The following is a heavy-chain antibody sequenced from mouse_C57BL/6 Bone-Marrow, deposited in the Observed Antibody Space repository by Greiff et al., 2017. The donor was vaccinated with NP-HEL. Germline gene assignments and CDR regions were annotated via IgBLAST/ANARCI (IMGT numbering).Heavy chain of an antibody. V-gene: IGHV2-3*01. CDR1: GFSLTSYG. Sequence: VKLMESGPGLVAPSQRLSITCTVSGFSLTSYGVSWVRQPPGKGLEWLGVIWGDGSTNYHSALISRLSISKDNSKSQVFLKLNSLQTDDTATYYCAKGRTMITTTGEYYFDYWGQGTTLTVSS. CDR3: AKGRTMITTTGEYYFDY. J-gene: IGHJ2*01. CDR2: IWGDGST. D-gene: IGHD2-4*01.